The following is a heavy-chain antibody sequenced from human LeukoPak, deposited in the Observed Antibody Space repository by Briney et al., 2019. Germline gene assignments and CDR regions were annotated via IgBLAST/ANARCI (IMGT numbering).Heavy chain of an antibody. D-gene: IGHD6-13*01. Sequence: SETLSLTCTVSGDSISSGLYYWGWIRQPPGKGLEWIGSVFSSGSTYYNTSLKSRVTISVDTSKNQFSLKLSSVTAADTAVFYCARDGFIAENDAFDIWGQGTMVTVSS. CDR1: GDSISSGLYY. CDR2: VFSSGST. V-gene: IGHV4-39*07. J-gene: IGHJ3*02. CDR3: ARDGFIAENDAFDI.